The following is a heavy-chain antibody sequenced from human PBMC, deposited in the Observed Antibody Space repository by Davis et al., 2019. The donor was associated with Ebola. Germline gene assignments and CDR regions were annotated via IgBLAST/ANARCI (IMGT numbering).Heavy chain of an antibody. Sequence: AASVKVSCKASGYTFKNSAISWVRQAPGQGLEWMGWISAYNGNTAYAQILQGRVTMTTDTSTGTAYMELRSLRSDDTAVYHCAKDSGWFALYAMDVWGPGTLVTVSS. V-gene: IGHV1-18*01. CDR3: AKDSGWFALYAMDV. CDR1: GYTFKNSA. D-gene: IGHD3-10*01. CDR2: ISAYNGNT. J-gene: IGHJ4*02.